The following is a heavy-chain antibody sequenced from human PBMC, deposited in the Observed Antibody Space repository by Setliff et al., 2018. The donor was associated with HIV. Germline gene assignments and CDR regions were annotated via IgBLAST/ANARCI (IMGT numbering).Heavy chain of an antibody. Sequence: PSETLSLTCTVSGGSISSGSYYWNWIRQPAGRGLEWIGRIYTSGSTNYNPSLKSRVTMSVDTSKNQFSLNLTSVTAADTAVYYCARGRFVGFDYWGQGTLVTVSS. CDR3: ARGRFVGFDY. J-gene: IGHJ4*02. D-gene: IGHD3-16*02. V-gene: IGHV4-61*02. CDR1: GGSISSGSYY. CDR2: IYTSGST.